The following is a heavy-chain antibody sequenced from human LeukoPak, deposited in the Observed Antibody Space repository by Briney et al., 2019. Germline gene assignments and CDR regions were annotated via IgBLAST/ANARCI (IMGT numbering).Heavy chain of an antibody. V-gene: IGHV3-21*01. D-gene: IGHD3-3*01. CDR1: GFTFSSYS. Sequence: GGSLRLSCAASGFTFSSYSMNWVRQAPGKGLGGVSSISSSSSYTYYAASVTGPFTISRATAKKSLYLQMNSLSAEDTAVYYCARDQTIFGVVMVHYYYMDVWGKGTTVTVSS. CDR3: ARDQTIFGVVMVHYYYMDV. CDR2: ISSSSSYT. J-gene: IGHJ6*03.